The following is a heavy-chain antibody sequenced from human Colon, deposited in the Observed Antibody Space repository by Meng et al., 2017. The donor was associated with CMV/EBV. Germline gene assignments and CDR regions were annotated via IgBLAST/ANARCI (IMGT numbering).Heavy chain of an antibody. J-gene: IGHJ4*02. Sequence: HIPLNASGPTLVKPAQTLTLTCTFSGFSLNTYEVGVGWFRQPPGKAPEWLALIYWDDDKRYRSSLGNRLTLTHDASKNQVVLTMTDMDPVDTATYYCAHKSLPAAFFDYWSQGTLVTVSS. CDR1: GFSLNTYEVG. D-gene: IGHD2-2*01. CDR3: AHKSLPAAFFDY. CDR2: IYWDDDK. V-gene: IGHV2-5*02.